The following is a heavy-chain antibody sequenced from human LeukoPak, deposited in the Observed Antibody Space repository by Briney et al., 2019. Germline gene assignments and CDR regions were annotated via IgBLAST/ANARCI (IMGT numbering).Heavy chain of an antibody. J-gene: IGHJ4*02. CDR2: ISGSGGST. V-gene: IGHV3-23*01. D-gene: IGHD6-13*01. Sequence: GGSLRLSCAASGFTFSNYAMNWVRQAPGKGLEWVSTISGSGGSTYYADSVKGRFTISRDDSKNTLYLQMNSLRAEDTAVYYCAKGGESSSWLFDYWGQGTLVPVSS. CDR3: AKGGESSSWLFDY. CDR1: GFTFSNYA.